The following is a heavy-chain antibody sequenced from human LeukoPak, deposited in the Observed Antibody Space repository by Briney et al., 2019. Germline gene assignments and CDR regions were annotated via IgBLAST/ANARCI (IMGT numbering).Heavy chain of an antibody. CDR3: ARAVRRSSRYGGYFDY. J-gene: IGHJ4*02. CDR2: INPSGGST. CDR1: GYTLTELS. Sequence: GASVKVSCKVSGYTLTELSMHWVRQAPGQGLEWMGIINPSGGSTSYAQKFQGRVTMTRDTSTSTVYMELSSLRSEDTAVYYCARAVRRSSRYGGYFDYWGQGTLVTVSS. D-gene: IGHD6-13*01. V-gene: IGHV1-46*01.